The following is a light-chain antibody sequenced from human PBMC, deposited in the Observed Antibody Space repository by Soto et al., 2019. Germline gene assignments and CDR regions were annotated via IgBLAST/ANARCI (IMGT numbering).Light chain of an antibody. CDR2: GAS. CDR3: QQYMSSVT. V-gene: IGKV3-20*01. Sequence: EIVLTQSPGSLSLSPGQRATLSCRASQSVDTTFFAWYQKKPGQAPRLLIYGASKRATGIPDRLSGSGSGTDFTLIISRLEPEDFAVYYCQQYMSSVTFGQGTKGKSN. J-gene: IGKJ1*01. CDR1: QSVDTTF.